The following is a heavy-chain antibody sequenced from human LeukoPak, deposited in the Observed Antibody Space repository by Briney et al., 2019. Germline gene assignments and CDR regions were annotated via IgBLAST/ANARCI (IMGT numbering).Heavy chain of an antibody. J-gene: IGHJ4*02. CDR3: AKDLTNGPYYFDY. CDR1: GFPVSSNY. Sequence: GGPLRLSCAASGFPVSSNYMSWFRQAPGKGLEWVSVIYSGGSTYYADSVKGRFTISRDNSKNTLYLQMNSLRAEDTAVYYCAKDLTNGPYYFDYWGQGTLVTVSS. V-gene: IGHV3-53*01. CDR2: IYSGGST. D-gene: IGHD1-1*01.